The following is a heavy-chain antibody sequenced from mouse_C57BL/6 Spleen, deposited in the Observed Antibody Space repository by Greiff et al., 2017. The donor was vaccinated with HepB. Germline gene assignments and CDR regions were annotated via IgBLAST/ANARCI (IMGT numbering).Heavy chain of an antibody. Sequence: VMLVESGAELVKPGASVKISCKASGYAFSSYWMNWVKQRPGKGLEWIGQIYPGDGDTNYNGKFKGKATLTADKSSSTAYMQLSSLTSEDSAVYFCARSGDVGWYFDVWGTGTTVTVSS. CDR1: GYAFSSYW. CDR3: ARSGDVGWYFDV. V-gene: IGHV1-80*01. CDR2: IYPGDGDT. J-gene: IGHJ1*03. D-gene: IGHD3-1*01.